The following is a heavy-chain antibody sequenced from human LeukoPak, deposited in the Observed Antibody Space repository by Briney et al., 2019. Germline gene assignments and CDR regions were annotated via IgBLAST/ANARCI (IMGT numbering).Heavy chain of an antibody. CDR3: TTGSYYYDNSGYYRRLDY. V-gene: IGHV3-15*01. D-gene: IGHD3-22*01. CDR1: GFTFSNAW. J-gene: IGHJ4*02. CDR2: VKSKTDGGTT. Sequence: GGSLRLSCAASGFTFSNAWMNWVRQAPGKGLEWVGRVKSKTDGGTTDYAAPAKGRFAISRDDSKNTLSLQMNSLKSEDTAVYYCTTGSYYYDNSGYYRRLDYWGQGTLVTVSS.